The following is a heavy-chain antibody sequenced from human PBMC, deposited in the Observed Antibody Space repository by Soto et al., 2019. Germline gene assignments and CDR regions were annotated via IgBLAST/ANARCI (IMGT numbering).Heavy chain of an antibody. J-gene: IGHJ4*02. CDR1: GFTVSSNY. Sequence: SCAASGFTVSSNYMSWVRQAPGKGLEWVSAISGSGGSTYYADSVKGRFTISRDNSKNTLYLQMNSLRAEDTAVYYCAKVGYCTNGVCWGQGTLVTSPQ. V-gene: IGHV3-23*01. CDR3: AKVGYCTNGVC. CDR2: ISGSGGST. D-gene: IGHD2-8*01.